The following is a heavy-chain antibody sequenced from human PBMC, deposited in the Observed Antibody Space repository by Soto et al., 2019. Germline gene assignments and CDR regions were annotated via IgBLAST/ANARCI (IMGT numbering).Heavy chain of an antibody. CDR3: ARDRGAGVVVYDAFDI. Sequence: SVKVSCKASGGTFSSYAISWVRQAPGQGLEWMGGIIPIFGTANYEQKFQGRITITADESTSTAYMELSSLRSEDTAVYYCARDRGAGVVVYDAFDIWGQGTMVTVSS. D-gene: IGHD3-22*01. CDR1: GGTFSSYA. J-gene: IGHJ3*02. CDR2: IIPIFGTA. V-gene: IGHV1-69*13.